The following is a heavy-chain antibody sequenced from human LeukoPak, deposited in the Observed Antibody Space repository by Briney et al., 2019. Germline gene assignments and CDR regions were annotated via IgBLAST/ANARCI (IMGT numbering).Heavy chain of an antibody. CDR2: IICSCVSI. Sequence: GGWLTRSCAASGFTFSSYAMSWVGQAPGKGREWVSSIICSCVSIYYPESVKGRFTISRDNSKKTLYLQMNSVRAEDTAVYYCANYDILTPGGYFDYWGQGTLVTVSS. D-gene: IGHD3-9*01. J-gene: IGHJ4*02. CDR1: GFTFSSYA. V-gene: IGHV3-23*01. CDR3: ANYDILTPGGYFDY.